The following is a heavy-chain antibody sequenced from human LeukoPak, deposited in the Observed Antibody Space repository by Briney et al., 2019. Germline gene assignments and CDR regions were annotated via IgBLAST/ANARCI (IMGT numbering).Heavy chain of an antibody. D-gene: IGHD3-3*01. CDR3: ATRLITITVGDI. Sequence: GGPLRLSCAASGFTFSDYYMSWIRQAPGKGLEWVSYISSSGSTIYYADSVKGRFTISRDNAKNSLYLQMNSLRAEDTAVYYCATRLITITVGDIWGQGTMVTVSS. CDR2: ISSSGSTI. J-gene: IGHJ3*02. V-gene: IGHV3-11*04. CDR1: GFTFSDYY.